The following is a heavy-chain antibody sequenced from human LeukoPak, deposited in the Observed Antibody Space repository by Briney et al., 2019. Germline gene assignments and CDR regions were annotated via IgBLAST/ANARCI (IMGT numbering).Heavy chain of an antibody. J-gene: IGHJ4*02. D-gene: IGHD4-17*01. Sequence: GGSLRLSCAASGFTFDDYGMSWVRQAPGKGLEWVSSISSSSSYIYYADSVKGRFTISRDNAKNSLYLQMNSLRAEDTAVYYCARGGRGAVTTNSYFDYWGQGTLVTVSS. V-gene: IGHV3-21*01. CDR3: ARGGRGAVTTNSYFDY. CDR1: GFTFDDYG. CDR2: ISSSSSYI.